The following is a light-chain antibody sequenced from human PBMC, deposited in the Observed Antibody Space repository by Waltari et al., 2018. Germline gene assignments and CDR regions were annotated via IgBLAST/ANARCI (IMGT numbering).Light chain of an antibody. CDR1: SSNIGNNY. CDR3: ATWDDSLRMV. J-gene: IGLJ3*02. V-gene: IGLV1-47*01. CDR2: SNN. Sequence: QSVLSQPPSASGTPGQRATISCSGSSSNIGNNYVYWNQQLPGTAPKLLIYSNNQRPSGVPERCSGSKSGTSASLAINGLRSEDEADYYCATWDDSLRMVFGGGTELTVL.